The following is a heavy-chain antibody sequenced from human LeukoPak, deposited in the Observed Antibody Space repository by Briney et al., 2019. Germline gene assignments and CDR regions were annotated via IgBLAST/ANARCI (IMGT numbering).Heavy chain of an antibody. J-gene: IGHJ4*02. CDR1: GFTVSSNY. D-gene: IGHD2/OR15-2a*01. CDR2: ISGSDGST. Sequence: GGSLRLSCAASGFTVSSNYMSWVRQAPGKGLEWVSAISGSDGSTYYADSVKGRFSISRDNSKNTLYLQMNSLRAEDTAVYYCVSFYETYWGRGTLVTVSS. CDR3: VSFYETY. V-gene: IGHV3-23*01.